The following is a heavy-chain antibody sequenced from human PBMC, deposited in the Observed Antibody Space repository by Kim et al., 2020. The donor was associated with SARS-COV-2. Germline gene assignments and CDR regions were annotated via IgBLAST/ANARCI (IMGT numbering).Heavy chain of an antibody. D-gene: IGHD5-12*01. CDR3: AREPVATIGPYYYYGMDV. V-gene: IGHV1-69*01. J-gene: IGHJ6*02. Sequence: QGRVTITADESTSTAYMELSSLRSEDTAVYYCAREPVATIGPYYYYGMDVWGQGTTVTVSS.